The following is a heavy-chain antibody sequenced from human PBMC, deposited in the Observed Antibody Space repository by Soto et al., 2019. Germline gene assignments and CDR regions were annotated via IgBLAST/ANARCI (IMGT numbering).Heavy chain of an antibody. V-gene: IGHV4-30-2*01. J-gene: IGHJ5*02. CDR2: IYHSGST. Sequence: SETLSLTCAVSGGSISSGGYSWSWIRQPPGKGLEWIGYIYHSGSTYYNPSLKSRVTISVDRSKNQFSLKLSSVTAADTAVYYCARVKVRGVQFDPWGQGTLVTVSS. CDR3: ARVKVRGVQFDP. CDR1: GGSISSGGYS. D-gene: IGHD3-10*01.